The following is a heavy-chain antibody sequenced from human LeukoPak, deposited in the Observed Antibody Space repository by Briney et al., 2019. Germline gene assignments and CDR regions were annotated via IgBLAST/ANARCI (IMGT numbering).Heavy chain of an antibody. CDR3: ARVVNRRVKGYSYGSKYYYYYMDV. J-gene: IGHJ6*03. V-gene: IGHV1-8*03. D-gene: IGHD5-18*01. CDR1: GYTFTSYD. CDR2: MNPNSGNT. Sequence: ASVKVSCKASGYTFTSYDINWVRQATGQGLEWMGWMNPNSGNTGYAQKFQGRVIITRNTSISTAYMELSSLRSEDTAVYYCARVVNRRVKGYSYGSKYYYYYMDVWGKGTTVTVSS.